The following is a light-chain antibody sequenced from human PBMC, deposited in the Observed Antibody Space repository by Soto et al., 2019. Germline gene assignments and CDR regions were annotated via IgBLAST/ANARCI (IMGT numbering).Light chain of an antibody. Sequence: EIVMTQSPANLSVSPGERATLSCRASQSVSSNLAWYQQKPGQAPRLLLYGASTRATGIPARFSGSRSGIAFTLTISILQSADFAVYYWQQYNNWPPVTFGQGTKLEIK. CDR1: QSVSSN. CDR2: GAS. J-gene: IGKJ2*01. V-gene: IGKV3-15*01. CDR3: QQYNNWPPVT.